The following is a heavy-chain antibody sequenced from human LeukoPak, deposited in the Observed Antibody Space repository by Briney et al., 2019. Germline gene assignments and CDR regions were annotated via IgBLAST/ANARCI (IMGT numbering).Heavy chain of an antibody. CDR3: ARDGYGSINDAFDI. CDR2: IYTSGST. D-gene: IGHD5-18*01. Sequence: SETLSLTCTVSGGSISSGSYYWSWIRQPAGKGLEWIGRIYTSGSTNYNPSLKSRVTISVDTSKNQFSLKLSSVTAADTAVYYCARDGYGSINDAFDIWGQGTMVTVSS. CDR1: GGSISSGSYY. V-gene: IGHV4-61*02. J-gene: IGHJ3*02.